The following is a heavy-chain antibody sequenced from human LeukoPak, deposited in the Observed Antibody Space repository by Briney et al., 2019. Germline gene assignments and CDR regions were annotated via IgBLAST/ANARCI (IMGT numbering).Heavy chain of an antibody. D-gene: IGHD3-3*01. CDR1: GGSFSGYY. CDR2: INHSGST. V-gene: IGHV4-34*01. CDR3: ARGTWSGYHPD. J-gene: IGHJ1*01. Sequence: SETVSLTCAVYGGSFSGYYWSWIRQPPGKGLEWIGEINHSGSTNYNPSLKSRVTISVDTSKNQFSLKLSSVTAADTAVYYCARGTWSGYHPDWGQGTLVTVSS.